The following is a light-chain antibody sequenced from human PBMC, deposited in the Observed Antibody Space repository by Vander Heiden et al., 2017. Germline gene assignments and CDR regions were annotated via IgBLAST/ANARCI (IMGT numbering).Light chain of an antibody. Sequence: SYLLPHPPSVSVAPAPSAPLTFWGTNIKSKRVHWYQQRPGQAPLLVLYDDTERPSGIPERFSGSTSGNTATLAIRRVEAGDEADYYCQVWDSATDSQVFGSGTFVTVL. CDR3: QVWDSATDSQV. CDR1: NIKSKR. J-gene: IGLJ1*01. V-gene: IGLV3-21*02. CDR2: DDT.